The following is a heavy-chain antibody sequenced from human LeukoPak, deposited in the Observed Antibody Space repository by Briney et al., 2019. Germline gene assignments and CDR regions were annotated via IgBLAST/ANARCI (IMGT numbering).Heavy chain of an antibody. CDR1: GFTFSSYS. V-gene: IGHV3-21*05. CDR2: ISSSSSYI. J-gene: IGHJ4*02. Sequence: PGGSLRLSCAASGFTFSSYSMNWVRQAPGKGLEWVSYISSSSSYIYYADSVKGRFTISRDNAKNSLYLQMNSLRAEDTAVYYCARFGDNYAAEYYFDSWGQGTLVTVSS. CDR3: ARFGDNYAAEYYFDS. D-gene: IGHD3-10*01.